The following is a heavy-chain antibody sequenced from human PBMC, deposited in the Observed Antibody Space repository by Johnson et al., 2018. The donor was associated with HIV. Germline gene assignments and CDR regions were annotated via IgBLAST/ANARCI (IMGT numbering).Heavy chain of an antibody. CDR2: IRYDGSEK. CDR3: MVAPRPGDVFDI. V-gene: IGHV3-30*02. J-gene: IGHJ3*02. CDR1: QFTFSDYG. Sequence: QVQVVESGGGVVRPGGSLRLSCAASQFTFSDYGMHWVRQAPGKGLEWVTFIRYDGSEKSYADSVKGRFTISRDNSKNTLYLQMNSLRVEDTALYYCMVAPRPGDVFDIWGQGTMVVVSS. D-gene: IGHD2-8*01.